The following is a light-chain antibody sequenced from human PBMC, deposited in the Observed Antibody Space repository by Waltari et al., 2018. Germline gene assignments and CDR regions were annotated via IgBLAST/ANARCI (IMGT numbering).Light chain of an antibody. J-gene: IGLJ2*01. CDR1: TLPKQY. CDR3: QSADSTNTYVI. V-gene: IGLV3-25*03. CDR2: QDS. Sequence: SYELTQPPSVSVSPGQTAKITCSGDTLPKQYAYWYQQKPGQGLGVVIFQDSQRPSGIPGRFSGSSSGTTATLTISGVQAEDEADYHCQSADSTNTYVIFGGGTKLTVL.